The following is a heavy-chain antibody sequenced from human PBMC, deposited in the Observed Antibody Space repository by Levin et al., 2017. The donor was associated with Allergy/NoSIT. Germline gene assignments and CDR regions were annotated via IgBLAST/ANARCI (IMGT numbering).Heavy chain of an antibody. D-gene: IGHD3-10*01. V-gene: IGHV1-3*01. CDR3: AKDSGGPGNWYFDH. CDR2: INAANGHT. Sequence: ASVKVSCKASGYSFIDYVLHWVRQAPGQTLEWMGWINAANGHTEYSQKFQGRLSITRDTSANTGFMELTSLTSEDTAVYYCAKDSGGPGNWYFDHWGRGTLVTVSS. CDR1: GYSFIDYV. J-gene: IGHJ2*01.